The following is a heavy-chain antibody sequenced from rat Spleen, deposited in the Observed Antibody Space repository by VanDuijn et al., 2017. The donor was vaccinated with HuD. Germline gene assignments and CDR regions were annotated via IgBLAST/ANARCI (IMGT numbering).Heavy chain of an antibody. D-gene: IGHD1-1*01. CDR2: INSAGTT. J-gene: IGHJ3*01. CDR1: GYSITSNF. Sequence: EVQLQESGPGLVKPSQSLSLTCSVTGYSITSNFWGWIRKFPGNKLEWMGYINSAGTTTYNPSLKSRISLTRDTSKNKFFLQVNSVTTEDTATYYCSRSVGVHYYLPFAEWGQGTLVTVSS. CDR3: SRSVGVHYYLPFAE. V-gene: IGHV3-3*01.